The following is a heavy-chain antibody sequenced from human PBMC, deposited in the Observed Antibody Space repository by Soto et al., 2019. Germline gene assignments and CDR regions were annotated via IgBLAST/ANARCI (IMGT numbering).Heavy chain of an antibody. CDR3: ARDLWGYCGADCYPLDV. CDR1: GGSISSGGYY. V-gene: IGHV4-61*08. Sequence: PSETLSLTCTVSGGSISSGGYYWSWIRQPPGKGLEWIGYVYNTGSTIYNPSLKSRVTISVDTSKNQFSLKLNSVTAADTAVYYCARDLWGYCGADCYPLDVWGQGTTVTVSS. CDR2: VYNTGST. D-gene: IGHD2-21*02. J-gene: IGHJ6*02.